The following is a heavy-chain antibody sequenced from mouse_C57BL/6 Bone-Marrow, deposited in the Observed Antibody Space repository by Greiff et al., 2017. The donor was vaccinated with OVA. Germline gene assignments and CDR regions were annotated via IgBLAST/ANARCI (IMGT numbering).Heavy chain of an antibody. CDR2: INSDGGST. CDR1: EYEFPSHD. V-gene: IGHV5-2*01. Sequence: EVQGVESGGGLVQPGESLKLSCESNEYEFPSHDMFWVRKTPEKRLELVAAINSDGGSTDYPYPMERRFIISRAHTKKTLYLQLRMQRTGDTALYYCARHGAQAFAYWGQGTLVTVSA. J-gene: IGHJ3*01. D-gene: IGHD3-2*02. CDR3: ARHGAQAFAY.